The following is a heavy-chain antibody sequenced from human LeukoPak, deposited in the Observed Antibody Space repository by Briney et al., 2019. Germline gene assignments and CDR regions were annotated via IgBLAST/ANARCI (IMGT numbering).Heavy chain of an antibody. J-gene: IGHJ3*02. CDR3: AKDRSDWGLVNIDAFDI. CDR1: GFTFSSYA. D-gene: IGHD3/OR15-3a*01. Sequence: PGGSLRLSCAASGFTFSSYAMSWVRQAPRKGLEGVSAISGSGGSTYYPDSVKGRFTISRDNSKNTLYLQMNSLRAEDTAVYYCAKDRSDWGLVNIDAFDIWGQGTMVTVSS. CDR2: ISGSGGST. V-gene: IGHV3-23*01.